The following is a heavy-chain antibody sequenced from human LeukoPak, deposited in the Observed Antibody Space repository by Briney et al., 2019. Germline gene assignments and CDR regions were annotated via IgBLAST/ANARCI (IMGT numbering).Heavy chain of an antibody. CDR1: GYIFTPYG. CDR3: ARGHSRTLDY. Sequence: ASVKVSCKASGYIFTPYGINWVRQAPGQGLAGMGGISVYNGNTHLAQKLQGRVTINTDTPSTAAYLAPSNLRADDAAGHHCARGHSRTLDYWGRRTLVTVSS. J-gene: IGHJ4*02. V-gene: IGHV1-18*01. D-gene: IGHD1-26*01. CDR2: ISVYNGNT.